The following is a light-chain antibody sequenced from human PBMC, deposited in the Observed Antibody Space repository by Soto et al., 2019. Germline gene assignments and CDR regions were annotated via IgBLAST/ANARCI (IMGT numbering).Light chain of an antibody. CDR1: QSVSSY. CDR3: QQRSNWPPET. CDR2: DAS. J-gene: IGKJ1*01. V-gene: IGKV3-11*01. Sequence: EIVLTPPPAPLSLSPGERATLSCSASQSVSSYLAWYQQKPGQAPRLLIYDASNRATGIPARFSGSGSGTDFTLTISSLEPEDFAVYYCQQRSNWPPETFGQGTKVDIK.